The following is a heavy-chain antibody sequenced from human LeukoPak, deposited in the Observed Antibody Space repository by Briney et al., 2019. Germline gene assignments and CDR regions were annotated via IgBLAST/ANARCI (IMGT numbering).Heavy chain of an antibody. CDR2: ISGYQGST. CDR1: GYTFTNYG. Sequence: GASVKVSCKASGYTFTNYGITWVRQAPGQGLEWMGWISGYQGSTKYAQNFQGRVTMTIDTSTSTAYMDLRSLRSDDTAIYYCARLSQTPDYYTLGGYYYLGYWGQGTPVTVSS. CDR3: ARLSQTPDYYTLGGYYYLGY. J-gene: IGHJ4*02. D-gene: IGHD3-10*01. V-gene: IGHV1-18*01.